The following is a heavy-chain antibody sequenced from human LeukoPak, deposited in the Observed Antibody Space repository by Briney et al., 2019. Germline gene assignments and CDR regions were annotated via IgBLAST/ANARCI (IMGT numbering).Heavy chain of an antibody. CDR1: GGSISSGAYY. Sequence: SQTLSLTCTASGGSISSGAYYWSWVRQHPGKGLEWTGYIYYTGGIHYNPALKSRVTISIYRFKIKISLSMGYVTPAVTAVDSRARVLVGVTFDTWGQRAPVTVSS. CDR3: ARVLVGVTFDT. CDR2: IYYTGGI. V-gene: IGHV4-30-4*08. D-gene: IGHD3-9*01. J-gene: IGHJ6*01.